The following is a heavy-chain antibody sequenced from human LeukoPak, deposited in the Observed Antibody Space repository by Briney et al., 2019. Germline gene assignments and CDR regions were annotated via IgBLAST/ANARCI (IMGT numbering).Heavy chain of an antibody. CDR2: IYSGGST. J-gene: IGHJ4*02. CDR1: GFTVSSNN. D-gene: IGHD2-2*01. Sequence: GGSLTLSCAASGFTVSSNNMNWVRQAPGKGLEWVSVIYSGGSTYFTDSVRGRFTISRDNSKNTLYLQMNSLRAEDTAVYYCARDGCSSTSCYVDYWGQGTLVTVSS. V-gene: IGHV3-66*01. CDR3: ARDGCSSTSCYVDY.